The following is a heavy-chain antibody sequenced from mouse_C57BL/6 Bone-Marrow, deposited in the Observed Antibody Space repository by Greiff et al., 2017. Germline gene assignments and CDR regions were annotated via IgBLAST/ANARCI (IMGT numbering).Heavy chain of an antibody. V-gene: IGHV1-55*01. D-gene: IGHD1-1*01. CDR1: GYTFTSYW. CDR3: ARRRAYSHYGCFFAY. J-gene: IGHJ3*01. CDR2: IYPGSGST. Sequence: QVQLQQPGAELVKPGASVKMSCKASGYTFTSYWITWVKQRPGQGLEWIGDIYPGSGSTNYNEKFKSKATLTVDTSSSTAYMQLSSLTSEDSAFYYCARRRAYSHYGCFFAYWGQGTLVTVSA.